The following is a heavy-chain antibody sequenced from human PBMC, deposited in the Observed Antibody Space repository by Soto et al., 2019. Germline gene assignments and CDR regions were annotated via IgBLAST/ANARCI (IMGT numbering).Heavy chain of an antibody. Sequence: SVKVSCKASGGTFSSYGFNWVRQAPGQGLEWVGGIIPIFNTANYAQKFQGRVTITADESTSTAYMELSSLRPEDTAVYYCANTRVNYGGIPYNFHTWGQGTLITVSS. CDR1: GGTFSSYG. D-gene: IGHD4-17*01. J-gene: IGHJ4*02. CDR3: ANTRVNYGGIPYNFHT. V-gene: IGHV1-69*13. CDR2: IIPIFNTA.